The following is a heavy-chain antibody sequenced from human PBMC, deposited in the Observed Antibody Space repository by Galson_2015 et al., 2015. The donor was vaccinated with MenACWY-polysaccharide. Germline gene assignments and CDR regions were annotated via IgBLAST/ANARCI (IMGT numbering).Heavy chain of an antibody. J-gene: IGHJ4*02. CDR1: GFTFSSNT. CDR3: AKSLTILDY. CDR2: ISSAGSSI. V-gene: IGHV3-48*02. D-gene: IGHD3-9*01. Sequence: SPRLSCAASGFTFSSNTMNWVRQAAGKGLEWVSSISSAGSSIYYADSVKGRFTISRDNAENSLYLQMNSLRDEDTAVYYCAKSLTILDYWGQGTLVTVSS.